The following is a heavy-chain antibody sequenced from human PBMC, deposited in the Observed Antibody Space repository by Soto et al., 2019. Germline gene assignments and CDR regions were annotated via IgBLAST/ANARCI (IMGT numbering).Heavy chain of an antibody. D-gene: IGHD2-21*01. CDR3: ARDFRLVIDP. V-gene: IGHV1-69*06. J-gene: IGHJ5*02. Sequence: ASVKVSCKASGGTFSSYAISWVRQAPGQGLEWMGGIIPIFGTASYAQKFQGRVTITADKSTSTAYMELSSLRSEDTAVYYCARDFRLVIDPWGQGTLVTVSS. CDR1: GGTFSSYA. CDR2: IIPIFGTA.